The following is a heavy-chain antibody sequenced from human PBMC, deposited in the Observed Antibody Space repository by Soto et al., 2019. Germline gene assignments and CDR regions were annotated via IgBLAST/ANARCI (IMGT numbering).Heavy chain of an antibody. D-gene: IGHD2-2*01. J-gene: IGHJ4*02. CDR3: ANRVYHGDFDF. CDR2: ISNSGGGT. V-gene: IGHV3-23*01. Sequence: EVQLLESGGGLVQPGGSLRLSCAASGFTFSSYAMSWVRQAPGKGLEWVSGISNSGGGTYYADSVKGRFTLSRDNSKNTLYLQMNSRGADDTAVYYCANRVYHGDFDFWGQGTLVTVSS. CDR1: GFTFSSYA.